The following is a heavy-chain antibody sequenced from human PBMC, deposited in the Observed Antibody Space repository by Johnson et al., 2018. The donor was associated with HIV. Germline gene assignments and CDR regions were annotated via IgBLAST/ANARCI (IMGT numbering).Heavy chain of an antibody. CDR1: GFSFSSYG. CDR2: TQYDGSKT. D-gene: IGHD3-22*01. V-gene: IGHV3-30*02. CDR3: AKETRDSRSAFDV. Sequence: QVQLVESGGGVVQPGGYLRLSCAATGFSFSSYGMHWVRQAPGKGLEWVAFTQYDGSKTYYGDSVRGRFTISRDNSKKTLYLEINSLRTEDTAIYFCAKETRDSRSAFDVWGQGTMVTVSS. J-gene: IGHJ3*01.